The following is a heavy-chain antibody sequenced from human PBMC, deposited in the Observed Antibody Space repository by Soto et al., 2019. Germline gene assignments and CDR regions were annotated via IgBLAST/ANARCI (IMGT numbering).Heavy chain of an antibody. J-gene: IGHJ4*02. D-gene: IGHD3-3*01. Sequence: ASVKVSCKASGYTFTNFGISWVRQAPGQGLEWMGWISAYNGNTNYAQNFQGRVTMTTDTSTSTAYMELRSLRSDDTAVYYCARTSGYYFYDSWGQGTLVTVSS. V-gene: IGHV1-18*01. CDR1: GYTFTNFG. CDR2: ISAYNGNT. CDR3: ARTSGYYFYDS.